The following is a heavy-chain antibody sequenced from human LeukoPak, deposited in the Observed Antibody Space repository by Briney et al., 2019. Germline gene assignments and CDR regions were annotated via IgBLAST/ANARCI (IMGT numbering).Heavy chain of an antibody. Sequence: ASVKVSSTASGYTFSAYGVSWVRQAPGQGRERMGWTSSDNGNTTYAQKRQGRVTMTTDTCTSTAYMGLRSLRSDDTAVYYCARDSHIAEVAYYFDYWGQGTLVTVSS. J-gene: IGHJ4*02. V-gene: IGHV1-18*01. CDR2: TSSDNGNT. CDR3: ARDSHIAEVAYYFDY. CDR1: GYTFSAYG. D-gene: IGHD6-13*01.